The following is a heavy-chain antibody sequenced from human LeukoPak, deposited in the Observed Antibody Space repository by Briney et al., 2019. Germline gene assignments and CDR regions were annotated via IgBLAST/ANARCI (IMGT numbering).Heavy chain of an antibody. CDR1: GCPVSRYH. CDR2: IESSGTT. Sequence: SETLSLTCTVCGCPVSRYHWSWIRQPPGKGLEWIGYIESSGTTNHSLSLKSRVMIPVDTSKNQFSLQLSSVTAADTAVYVCGGILTAGTVDYWGQGILVTVSS. J-gene: IGHJ4*02. CDR3: GGILTAGTVDY. D-gene: IGHD6-13*01. V-gene: IGHV4-4*09.